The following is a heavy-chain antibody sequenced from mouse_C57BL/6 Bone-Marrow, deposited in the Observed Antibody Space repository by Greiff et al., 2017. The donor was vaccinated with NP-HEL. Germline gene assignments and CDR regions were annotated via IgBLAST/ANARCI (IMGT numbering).Heavy chain of an antibody. CDR2: ISYSGST. V-gene: IGHV3-8*01. CDR3: ARGRYDAYAMDY. J-gene: IGHJ4*01. Sequence: EVKLVESGPGLAKPSQTLSLTCSVTGYSITSAYWNWIRKFPGNKLEYMGYISYSGSTYYNPSLKSRISITRDTSKNQYYLQLNSVTTEDTATYYCARGRYDAYAMDYWGQGTSVTVSS. CDR1: GYSITSAY. D-gene: IGHD2-3*01.